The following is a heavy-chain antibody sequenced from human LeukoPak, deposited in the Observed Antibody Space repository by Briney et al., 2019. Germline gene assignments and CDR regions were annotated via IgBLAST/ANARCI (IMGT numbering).Heavy chain of an antibody. V-gene: IGHV1-46*01. CDR3: ARAGTITGTTWNWFDP. CDR1: GYTFINYG. J-gene: IGHJ5*02. D-gene: IGHD1-7*01. Sequence: ASVKVSCKASGYTFINYGISWVRQAPGQGLEWMGIINPSGGSTSYAQKFQGRVTMTRDMSTSTVYMELSSLRSEDTAVYYCARAGTITGTTWNWFDPWGQGTLVTVSS. CDR2: INPSGGST.